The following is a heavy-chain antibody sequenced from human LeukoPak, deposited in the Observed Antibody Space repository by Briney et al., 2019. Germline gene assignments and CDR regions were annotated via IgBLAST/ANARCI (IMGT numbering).Heavy chain of an antibody. CDR3: ARVRFWSGYRNWYFDL. CDR1: GYTFTSYY. CDR2: INPSGGST. D-gene: IGHD3-3*01. Sequence: ASVKVSCKASGYTFTSYYMHWVRQAPGQGLEWVGIINPSGGSTSYAQKFQGRVTMTRDMSTSTVYMELSSLRSEDTAVYYCARVRFWSGYRNWYFDLWGRGTLVTVSS. V-gene: IGHV1-46*01. J-gene: IGHJ2*01.